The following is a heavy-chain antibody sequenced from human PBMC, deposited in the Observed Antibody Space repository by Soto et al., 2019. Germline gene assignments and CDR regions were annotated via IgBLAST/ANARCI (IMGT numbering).Heavy chain of an antibody. CDR2: IIVSNGSP. V-gene: IGHV1-3*01. J-gene: IGHJ4*02. CDR3: AREPEDGVPGDY. CDR1: GYTFTSHT. Sequence: QVQLVQSGAEVKEPGASVRVSCKASGYTFTSHTLHWARQAPGQGLEWMGWIIVSNGSPRYAPQFQGRVTFGRDTSATTAYMELSSLTSEDTAVYYCAREPEDGVPGDYWCQGTLVVVSS. D-gene: IGHD3-3*01.